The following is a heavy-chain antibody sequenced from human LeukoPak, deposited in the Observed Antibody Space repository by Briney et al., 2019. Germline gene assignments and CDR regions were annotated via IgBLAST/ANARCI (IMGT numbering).Heavy chain of an antibody. CDR3: ARARVSSGWYGFFDY. J-gene: IGHJ4*02. CDR1: GFTASSNY. D-gene: IGHD6-19*01. V-gene: IGHV3-53*01. Sequence: GGSLRLSCAASGFTASSNYMSWVRQAPGKGLEWVSVIYSGGSTYYADSVKGRFTISRDNSKNTLYLQMNSLRAEDTAVYYCARARVSSGWYGFFDYWGQGTLVTVSS. CDR2: IYSGGST.